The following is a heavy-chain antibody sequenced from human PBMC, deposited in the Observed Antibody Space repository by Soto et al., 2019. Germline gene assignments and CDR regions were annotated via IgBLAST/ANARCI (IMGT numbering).Heavy chain of an antibody. CDR2: IWYDGSDK. D-gene: IGHD4-17*01. Sequence: QMQLVESGGGVVQPGTSLRLSCAASGFTFSNYAMHWVRQAPGKGLEWVTIIWYDGSDKNYGDSVKGRFTISRDNSKNTLYLQMNRLRVEDTAVYYCASDSGGDYHNYYMDVWGKGTTVTVSS. CDR1: GFTFSNYA. V-gene: IGHV3-33*01. CDR3: ASDSGGDYHNYYMDV. J-gene: IGHJ6*03.